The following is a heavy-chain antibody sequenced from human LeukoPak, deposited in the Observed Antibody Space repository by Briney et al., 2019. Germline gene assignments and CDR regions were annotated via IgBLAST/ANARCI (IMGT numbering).Heavy chain of an antibody. D-gene: IGHD6-13*01. V-gene: IGHV3-21*03. CDR3: ARDPYSSSWYPDY. CDR2: ISTSRRNI. J-gene: IGHJ4*02. CDR1: GFTFSSYR. Sequence: PGVTLRLSCTASGFTFSSYRMNWVPQAPGKGLEWGSSISTSRRNIYYAGSVKGRFTTSRDNAKNSLYLQMNSLRAEDTALYYCARDPYSSSWYPDYWGRGTLVTVSS.